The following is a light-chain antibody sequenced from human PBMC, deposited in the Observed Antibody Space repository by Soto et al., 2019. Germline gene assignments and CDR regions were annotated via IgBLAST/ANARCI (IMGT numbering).Light chain of an antibody. J-gene: IGLJ2*01. CDR2: EVR. CDR3: SSYKSNSSLI. Sequence: QSALTQPASVSGSPGQSITISCAGTMRDVGAYNLVSWYQQHPGRAPQLIIYEVRNRPSGISFRFSGSKSGNTASLTISGLQAEEEAAPYCSSYKSNSSLIFGGGTKVTVL. V-gene: IGLV2-14*01. CDR1: MRDVGAYNL.